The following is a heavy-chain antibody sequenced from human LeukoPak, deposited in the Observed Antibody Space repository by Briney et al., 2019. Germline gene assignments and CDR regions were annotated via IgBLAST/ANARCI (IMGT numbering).Heavy chain of an antibody. CDR1: GGTFSSYT. D-gene: IGHD3-3*01. V-gene: IGHV1-69*04. CDR3: ARDRVRFLEWFSDAFDI. Sequence: SVKVSRKASGGTFSSYTISWVRQAPGQGLEWMGRIIPILGIANYAKKFQRRVTIAADKSTSTAYMELSSLRSEDTAVYYCARDRVRFLEWFSDAFDIWGEGTMVTVSS. CDR2: IIPILGIA. J-gene: IGHJ3*02.